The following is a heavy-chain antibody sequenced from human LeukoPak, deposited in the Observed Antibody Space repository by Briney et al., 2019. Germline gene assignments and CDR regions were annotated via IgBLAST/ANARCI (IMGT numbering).Heavy chain of an antibody. CDR1: GFTLSSYS. Sequence: PGGSLRLSCAASGFTLSSYSMHWVRQAPGRGLEFVSAISKNGDNTYYANSVKGRFTISRDISKNTLYLQMGSLRPDDMAVYYCARVDSGSACASWGQGILVTVSS. J-gene: IGHJ1*01. D-gene: IGHD6-19*01. V-gene: IGHV3-64*01. CDR3: ARVDSGSACAS. CDR2: ISKNGDNT.